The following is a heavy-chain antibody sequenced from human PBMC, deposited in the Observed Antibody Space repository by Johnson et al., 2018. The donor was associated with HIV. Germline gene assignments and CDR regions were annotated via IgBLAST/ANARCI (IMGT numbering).Heavy chain of an antibody. CDR3: AKSQEIVMVISAFDI. CDR2: IRYDGSNK. CDR1: GFTFSSYG. D-gene: IGHD3-22*01. V-gene: IGHV3-30*02. J-gene: IGHJ3*02. Sequence: QVQLVESGGGVVQPGGSLRLSCAASGFTFSSYGMHWVRQAPGKGLEWVAFIRYDGSNKYYADSVKGRFTISRDNAKHPLYLQMNRLRTEDTALYYCAKSQEIVMVISAFDIWGQGTMVTVSS.